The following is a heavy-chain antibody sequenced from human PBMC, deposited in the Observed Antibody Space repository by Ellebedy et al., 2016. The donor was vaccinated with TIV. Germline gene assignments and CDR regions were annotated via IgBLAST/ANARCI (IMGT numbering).Heavy chain of an antibody. J-gene: IGHJ5*02. CDR3: ASDFGWFGTRGWFDP. V-gene: IGHV4-59*08. CDR2: IFHSGRT. Sequence: MPSETLSLTCTVSGDSISGYYWNWIRQPPGKGLEWIRYIFHSGRTNYNPSLKSRVTISIDTSKHQFSLKLTSVTSADTAGYYCASDFGWFGTRGWFDPWGQGTLITVSS. D-gene: IGHD3-10*01. CDR1: GDSISGYY.